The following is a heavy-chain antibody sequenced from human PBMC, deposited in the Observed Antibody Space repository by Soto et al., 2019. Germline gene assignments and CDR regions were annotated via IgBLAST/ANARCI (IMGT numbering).Heavy chain of an antibody. D-gene: IGHD3-10*01. CDR2: IQGGGSI. Sequence: EVLLDESGGGFVQPGGSLRLSCAASGFTVSNNYMTWVRQAPRKGLEWVSVIQGGGSISYADSVMDRFTISRDSSKNTVFLDMNSLRPEDTAVYFCARGEGSGSNALGDWGQGTLVTVSS. V-gene: IGHV3-66*01. J-gene: IGHJ4*02. CDR3: ARGEGSGSNALGD. CDR1: GFTVSNNY.